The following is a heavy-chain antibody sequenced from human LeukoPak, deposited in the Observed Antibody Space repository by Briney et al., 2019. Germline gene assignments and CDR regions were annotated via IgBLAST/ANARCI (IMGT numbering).Heavy chain of an antibody. Sequence: GGSLRLSCAASGFTFSSYAMSWVRQAPGKGLEWVSAISGSGGSTYYADSVKGRFTISRDNSKNTLYLQMNSLRAEDTAVYYCAREAYYYDSSGHYGGIDYWGQGTLVTVSS. CDR3: AREAYYYDSSGHYGGIDY. CDR1: GFTFSSYA. D-gene: IGHD3-22*01. CDR2: ISGSGGST. J-gene: IGHJ4*02. V-gene: IGHV3-23*01.